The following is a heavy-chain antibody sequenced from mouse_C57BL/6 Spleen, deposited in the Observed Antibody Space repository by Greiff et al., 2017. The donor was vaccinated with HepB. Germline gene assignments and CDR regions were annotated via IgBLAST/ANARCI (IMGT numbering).Heavy chain of an antibody. J-gene: IGHJ1*03. V-gene: IGHV7-1*01. Sequence: EVQLVESGGGLVQSGRSLRLSCATSGFTFSDFYMEWVRQAPGKGLEWIAASRNKANDYTTEYSASVKGRFIVSRDTSQSILYLQMNALRAEDTAIYYCARENWGWYFDVWGTGTTVTVSS. D-gene: IGHD4-1*01. CDR3: ARENWGWYFDV. CDR1: GFTFSDFY. CDR2: SRNKANDYTT.